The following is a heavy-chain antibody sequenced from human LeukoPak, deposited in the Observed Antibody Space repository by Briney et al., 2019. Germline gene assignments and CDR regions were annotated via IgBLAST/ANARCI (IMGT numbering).Heavy chain of an antibody. J-gene: IGHJ4*02. CDR3: AKYVSGHYFDY. CDR2: TYSSGST. CDR1: GGSISNFY. V-gene: IGHV4-4*07. D-gene: IGHD3-10*01. Sequence: PSETLSLTCTVSGGSISNFYWSWIRQPAGKGLEWIGRTYSSGSTNYNPSLRSRVTMSVDTSKNQFSLNLYSVTAADTAVYYCAKYVSGHYFDYWGQGTLVTVSS.